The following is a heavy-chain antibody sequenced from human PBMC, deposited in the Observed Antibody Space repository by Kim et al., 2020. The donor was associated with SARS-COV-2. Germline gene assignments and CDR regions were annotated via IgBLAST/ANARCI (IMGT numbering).Heavy chain of an antibody. CDR3: ATSPNPDYGDYRRYFDY. CDR1: GFTFSRYV. D-gene: IGHD4-17*01. V-gene: IGHV3-23*01. J-gene: IGHJ4*02. Sequence: GGSLRLSCAASGFTFSRYVMNWVRQAPGKGLEWVSVISDGGGGTRDYADSVKGRFTISRDNSKNTLYLEMNSLRADDTAVYYCATSPNPDYGDYRRYFDYWGQGTLVSVSS. CDR2: ISDGGGGTR.